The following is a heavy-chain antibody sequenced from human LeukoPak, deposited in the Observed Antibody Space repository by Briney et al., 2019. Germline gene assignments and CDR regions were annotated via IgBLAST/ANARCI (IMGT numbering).Heavy chain of an antibody. CDR3: ARNKVSGGSHSGNYDS. Sequence: GDALTIFCKASACDFINCWIAWGLQMAGKNLEEMGVIYPGDCDTRYSPSFQGQLTISAVKSLTNAYLQWSSLKASDTAMYYCARNKVSGGSHSGNYDSWGQGTQVTVSS. J-gene: IGHJ4*02. D-gene: IGHD3-10*01. CDR2: IYPGDCDT. CDR1: ACDFINCW. V-gene: IGHV5-51*01.